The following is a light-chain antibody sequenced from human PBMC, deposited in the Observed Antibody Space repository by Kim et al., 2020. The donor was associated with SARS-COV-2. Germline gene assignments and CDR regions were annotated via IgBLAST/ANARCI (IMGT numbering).Light chain of an antibody. CDR2: AIS. Sequence: ASVGDRVTITCRASQSINKYLNWYQQKPGKAPRLLIYAISNLQSGVPSRFSASGSGADFTLTISSLQVEDFATYYCQQSYVTPRTFGQGTKVDIK. CDR3: QQSYVTPRT. J-gene: IGKJ1*01. V-gene: IGKV1-39*01. CDR1: QSINKY.